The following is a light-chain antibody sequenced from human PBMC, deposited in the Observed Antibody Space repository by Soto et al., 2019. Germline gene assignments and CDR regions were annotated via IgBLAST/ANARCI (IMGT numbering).Light chain of an antibody. J-gene: IGKJ3*01. CDR3: HQYVTSPT. CDR2: GAS. V-gene: IGKV3-20*01. Sequence: EIVLTQSPVILSLSPGERATLSCRASQSLAANYLAWYQQKPGQAPRLLISGASSRATGIPDRFSGSGSGTDFTLTISRLEPEDSAVYHCHQYVTSPTFGPGTKVEIK. CDR1: QSLAANY.